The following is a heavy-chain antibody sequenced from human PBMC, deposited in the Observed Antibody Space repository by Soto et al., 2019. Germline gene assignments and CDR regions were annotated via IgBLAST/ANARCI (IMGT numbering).Heavy chain of an antibody. V-gene: IGHV4-61*01. Sequence: SETLSLTCTVSGGSVSSGSYYWSWIRQPPGKGLEWIGYIYYSGSTNYNPSLKSRVTISVDTSKNQFSLKLSSVTAADTAVYYCARSPGDSGDKLDYWGQGTLVTVSS. J-gene: IGHJ4*02. CDR3: ARSPGDSGDKLDY. CDR2: IYYSGST. D-gene: IGHD5-12*01. CDR1: GGSVSSGSYY.